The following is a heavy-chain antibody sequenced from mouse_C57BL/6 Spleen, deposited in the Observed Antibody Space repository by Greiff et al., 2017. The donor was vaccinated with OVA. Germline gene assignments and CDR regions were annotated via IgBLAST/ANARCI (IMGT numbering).Heavy chain of an antibody. CDR2: IYPGDGDT. CDR1: GYAFSSSW. D-gene: IGHD4-1*01. J-gene: IGHJ2*01. CDR3: ARSKTGTAVDY. Sequence: QVQLQQSGPELVQPGASVKISCKASGYAFSSSWMNWVKQRPGKGLEWIGRIYPGDGDTKYNGQVKGQATLNADKYSSTSYMQLSSRTSEDSAVYFCARSKTGTAVDYWGQGTTLTVSS. V-gene: IGHV1-82*01.